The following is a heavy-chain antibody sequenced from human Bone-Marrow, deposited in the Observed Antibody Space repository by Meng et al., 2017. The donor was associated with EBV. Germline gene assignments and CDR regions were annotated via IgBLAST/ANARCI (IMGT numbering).Heavy chain of an antibody. CDR3: ARGSSFCSGGSCFEN. D-gene: IGHD2-15*01. CDR2: MYYNGIT. V-gene: IGHV4-30-4*01. CDR1: GGSISPCYYY. Sequence: VPLQESGPGLAKRSWTLSLTCAVSGGSISPCYYYWTWSSQHPGTGLEWIGFMYYNGITYYNPSLKSRVTISGDSSKNQFSLKLTSVTAEDTAVYFCARGSSFCSGGSCFENWGQGTLVTVSS. J-gene: IGHJ4*02.